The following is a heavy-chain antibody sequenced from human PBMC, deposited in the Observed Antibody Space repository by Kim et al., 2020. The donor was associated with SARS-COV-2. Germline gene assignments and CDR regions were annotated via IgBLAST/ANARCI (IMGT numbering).Heavy chain of an antibody. CDR3: ARGDYYDSSGYYSFDY. J-gene: IGHJ4*02. D-gene: IGHD3-22*01. Sequence: SLKSRVTISVDKSKTQFSRKLSSVTAADTAVYYCARGDYYDSSGYYSFDYWGQGTLVTVSS. V-gene: IGHV4-4*02.